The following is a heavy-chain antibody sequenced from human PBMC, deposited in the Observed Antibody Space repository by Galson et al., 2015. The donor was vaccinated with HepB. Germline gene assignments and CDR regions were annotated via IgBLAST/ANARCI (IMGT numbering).Heavy chain of an antibody. J-gene: IGHJ4*02. CDR1: GFTFGDYA. CDR2: IRSKAYGGTT. CDR3: TRAREATRGATHYFDY. D-gene: IGHD1-26*01. V-gene: IGHV3-49*03. Sequence: SLRLSCAASGFTFGDYAMSWFRQAPGKGLEWVGFIRSKAYGGTTEYAASVKGRFTISRDDSKSIAYLQMNSLKTEDTAVYYCTRAREATRGATHYFDYWGQGTLVTVSS.